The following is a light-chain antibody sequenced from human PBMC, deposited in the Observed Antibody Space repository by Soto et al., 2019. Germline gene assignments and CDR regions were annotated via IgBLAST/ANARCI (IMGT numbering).Light chain of an antibody. Sequence: EFVFTQSPGTLSFSPGERATLSCRASQSLTNIFIAWYQQRPGQAPRLLIYDTSSRASGIPDRFSGSGSGTDFTLTISRLETEDFAVFYCQQYGTSEIILGQGTRLEIK. CDR3: QQYGTSEII. CDR1: QSLTNIF. J-gene: IGKJ5*01. CDR2: DTS. V-gene: IGKV3-20*01.